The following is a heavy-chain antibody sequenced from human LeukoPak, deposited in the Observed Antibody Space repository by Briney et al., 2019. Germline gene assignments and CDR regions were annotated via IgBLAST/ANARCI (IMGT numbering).Heavy chain of an antibody. CDR3: ARTPFWSGYSAYYYYYMDV. Sequence: SETLSLTCTVSGGSISSGGYYWSWIRQHPGKGLEWIGYIYYSGSTYYNPSLKSRVTISVDTSKNQFSLKLSSVTAADTAVYYCARTPFWSGYSAYYYYYMDVWGKGTTVTVSS. V-gene: IGHV4-31*03. CDR2: IYYSGST. J-gene: IGHJ6*03. CDR1: GGSISSGGYY. D-gene: IGHD3-3*01.